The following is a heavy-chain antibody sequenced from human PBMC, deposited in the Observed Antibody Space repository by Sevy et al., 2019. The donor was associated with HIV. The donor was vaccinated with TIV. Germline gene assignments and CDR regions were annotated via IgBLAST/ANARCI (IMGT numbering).Heavy chain of an antibody. J-gene: IGHJ5*02. CDR2: ISSSSNYI. Sequence: GGSLRLSCAASGFSFNTFSMNWVRQRPEKGLEWVSSISSSSNYIFYADSVKGRFTISRDNAKDSLYLQMNSLRAEDTAVYYCTRNGGAFDNGFDPWGQGTLVTVSS. CDR3: TRNGGAFDNGFDP. CDR1: GFSFNTFS. V-gene: IGHV3-21*01. D-gene: IGHD2-8*01.